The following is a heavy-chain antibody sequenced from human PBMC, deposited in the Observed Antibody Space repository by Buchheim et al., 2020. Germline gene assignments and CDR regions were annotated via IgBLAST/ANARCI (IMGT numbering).Heavy chain of an antibody. V-gene: IGHV3-23*01. J-gene: IGHJ4*02. CDR1: GFTFSSYA. Sequence: EVQLLESGGGLVQPGGSLRLSCAASGFTFSSYAMSWVRQAPGKGLEWVSVISGSGGSTSYTDSVKGRFTLSRDNSKKTLYLQMNSLRAEDTAVYYCAKSRRGGYYQFDYWGQGTL. D-gene: IGHD3-22*01. CDR2: ISGSGGST. CDR3: AKSRRGGYYQFDY.